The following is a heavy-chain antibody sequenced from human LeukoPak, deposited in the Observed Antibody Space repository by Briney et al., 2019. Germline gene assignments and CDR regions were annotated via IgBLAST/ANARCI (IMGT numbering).Heavy chain of an antibody. CDR3: ARGGGVYGDFDY. J-gene: IGHJ4*02. Sequence: GGSLRLSCAASGFTFSTYGMHWVRQAPGKGLEWVAFLRYDGTNKHYADSVKGRFTISRDNSKNTLYLQMNSLRAEDTAVYYCARGGGVYGDFDYWGQGTLVTVSS. D-gene: IGHD4-17*01. CDR1: GFTFSTYG. V-gene: IGHV3-30*02. CDR2: LRYDGTNK.